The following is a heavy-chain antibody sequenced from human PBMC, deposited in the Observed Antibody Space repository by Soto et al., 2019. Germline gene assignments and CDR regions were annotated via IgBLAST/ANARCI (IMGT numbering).Heavy chain of an antibody. CDR3: AKDSLKAAAGTTAFDS. CDR1: GFTFSSYA. CDR2: ISGSGGST. J-gene: IGHJ3*02. Sequence: GGSLRLSCAASGFTFSSYAMSWVRQAPGKGLEWVSAISGSGGSTYYADSVKGRFTISRDNSKNTLYLQMNSLRAEDTAVYYCAKDSLKAAAGTTAFDSWGQGTMVTVSS. D-gene: IGHD6-13*01. V-gene: IGHV3-23*01.